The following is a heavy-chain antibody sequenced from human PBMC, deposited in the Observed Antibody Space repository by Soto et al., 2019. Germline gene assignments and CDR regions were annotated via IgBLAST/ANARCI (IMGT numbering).Heavy chain of an antibody. Sequence: EVQLLESGGGLVQPGGSLRLSCAASGFTFSSYAMSRVRQAPGKGLEWVSAISGSGGSTYYADSVKGRFTISRDNSKNTLYLQMNSLRAEDTAVYYCAKDLQYYYGSGSWFDPWGQGTLVTVSS. V-gene: IGHV3-23*01. CDR2: ISGSGGST. CDR1: GFTFSSYA. J-gene: IGHJ5*02. D-gene: IGHD3-10*01. CDR3: AKDLQYYYGSGSWFDP.